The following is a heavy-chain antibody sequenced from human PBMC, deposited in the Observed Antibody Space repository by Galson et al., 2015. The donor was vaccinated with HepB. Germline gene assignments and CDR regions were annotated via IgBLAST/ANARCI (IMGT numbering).Heavy chain of an antibody. CDR3: ARGSYGSGTPLLVPFDY. V-gene: IGHV1-46*04. J-gene: IGHJ4*02. CDR2: INPSGGST. D-gene: IGHD3-10*01. Sequence: SVKVSCKASGYTFTSYYMHWVRQAPGQGLEWMGIINPSGGSTSYAQKLQGRVTMTRDTSTSTVYMELSSLRSEDTAVYYCARGSYGSGTPLLVPFDYWGQGTLVTVSS. CDR1: GYTFTSYY.